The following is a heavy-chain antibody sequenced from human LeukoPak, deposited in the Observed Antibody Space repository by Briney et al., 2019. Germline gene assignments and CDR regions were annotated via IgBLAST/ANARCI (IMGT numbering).Heavy chain of an antibody. CDR3: ARDVAYCGGDCGAFDI. CDR2: IYSGGST. CDR1: GFTSSTNY. J-gene: IGHJ3*02. Sequence: GGSLRLSCPPFGFTSSTNYMNWVRKPHGNVLEWDSVIYSGGSTYYAVSVKGRFTISRHNSKNTLYLQMNSLRIEDTAVYYCARDVAYCGGDCGAFDIWGQGTMVTVSS. D-gene: IGHD2-21*02. V-gene: IGHV3-53*04.